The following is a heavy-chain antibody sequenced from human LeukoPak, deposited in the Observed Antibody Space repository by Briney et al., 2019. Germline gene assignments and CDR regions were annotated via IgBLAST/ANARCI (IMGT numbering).Heavy chain of an antibody. Sequence: SETLSLTCSVSGGSISSYYWSWIRQPAGKGLEWIGRIYSSGTITYNPSLQSRVTMSVDTSKNEFSLKMSSVTAADTAVYYCTRDSGTTGEVKFDLWGQGTLVAVSS. J-gene: IGHJ5*02. CDR2: IYSSGTI. CDR3: TRDSGTTGEVKFDL. V-gene: IGHV4-4*07. D-gene: IGHD3-10*01. CDR1: GGSISSYY.